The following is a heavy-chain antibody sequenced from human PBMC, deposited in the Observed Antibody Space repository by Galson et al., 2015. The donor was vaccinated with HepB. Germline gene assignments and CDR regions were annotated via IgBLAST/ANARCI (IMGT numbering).Heavy chain of an antibody. D-gene: IGHD5-18*01. Sequence: SLRLSCAASGLTFGSYVMHWVRQAPGKGLEWVAVISYDGTNKYYADSVKGRFTISRDNSKNTLYLQMNSLRAEDTAVYYCAKDVGGYTYGSDYWGQGTLVTVSS. J-gene: IGHJ4*02. CDR3: AKDVGGYTYGSDY. CDR1: GLTFGSYV. CDR2: ISYDGTNK. V-gene: IGHV3-30*18.